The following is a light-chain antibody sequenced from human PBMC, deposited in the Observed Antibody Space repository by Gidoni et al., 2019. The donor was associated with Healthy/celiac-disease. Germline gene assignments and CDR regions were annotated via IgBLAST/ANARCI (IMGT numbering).Light chain of an antibody. CDR1: QSISSY. CDR2: AAS. CDR3: QQSYSTPPA. J-gene: IGKJ4*01. Sequence: DIQMTQPPPSLSASVGDRVTITCRASQSISSYLNWYQQKPGKAPKLLIYAASSLQSGVPSRFSSSGSGTDFTLTISSLQPEDFATYYCQQSYSTPPAFGGGTKVEIK. V-gene: IGKV1-39*01.